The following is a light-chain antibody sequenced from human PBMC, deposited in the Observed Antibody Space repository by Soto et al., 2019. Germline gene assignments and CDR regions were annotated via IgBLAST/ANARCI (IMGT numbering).Light chain of an antibody. CDR1: QSVSNN. V-gene: IGKV3-15*01. CDR2: GAS. J-gene: IGKJ5*01. CDR3: QQYDNWPPIT. Sequence: IMMSQSPATLSVSHGHRATLSSRAIQSVSNNYLAWYQQKPGQAPRLLIYGASTRATGVPARFSGSGSGTEFTLTISSLQSDDSAVYYCQQYDNWPPITFGQGTRLEIK.